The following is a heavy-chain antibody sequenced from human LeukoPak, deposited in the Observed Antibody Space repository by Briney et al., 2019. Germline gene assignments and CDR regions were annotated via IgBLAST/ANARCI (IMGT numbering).Heavy chain of an antibody. CDR2: IWYDGTYN. CDR1: GFTFSSYG. J-gene: IGHJ4*02. Sequence: GGSLRLSCAASGFTFSSYGMHWVRQAPGKGLEWVALIWYDGTYNYSADSVKGRFTISRDNSKNTLYLEMNSLRAEDTAVYYCARDNALLGDGYNDYWGQGTLVTVSS. D-gene: IGHD5-24*01. V-gene: IGHV3-33*01. CDR3: ARDNALLGDGYNDY.